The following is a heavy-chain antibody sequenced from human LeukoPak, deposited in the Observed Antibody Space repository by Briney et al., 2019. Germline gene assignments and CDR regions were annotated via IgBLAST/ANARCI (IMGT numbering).Heavy chain of an antibody. CDR1: GGTFSSYA. CDR3: ARDLDNVWGSYRYKAGY. D-gene: IGHD3-16*02. Sequence: GSSVKVSCKASGGTFSSYAISWVRRAPGQGLEWMGGIIPIFGTANYAQKFQGRVTITADESTSTAYMELSSLRSEDTAVYYCARDLDNVWGSYRYKAGYWGQGTLVTVSS. V-gene: IGHV1-69*01. J-gene: IGHJ4*02. CDR2: IIPIFGTA.